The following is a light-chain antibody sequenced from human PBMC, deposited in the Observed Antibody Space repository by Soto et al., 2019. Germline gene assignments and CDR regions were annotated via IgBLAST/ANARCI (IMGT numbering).Light chain of an antibody. Sequence: DIQLTQSPSFLSASVGDRVTITCRASQGISSYLAWYQQKPGKAPTLRIYVASTLQSGVPSRFSGSGSGTEFTLTISSLQPEYFATDYCQQDNNYPLTFGGGTKVEIK. V-gene: IGKV1-9*01. CDR3: QQDNNYPLT. CDR1: QGISSY. CDR2: VAS. J-gene: IGKJ4*01.